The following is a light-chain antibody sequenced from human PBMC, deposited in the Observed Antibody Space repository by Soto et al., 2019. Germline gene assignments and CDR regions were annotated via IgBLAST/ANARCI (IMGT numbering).Light chain of an antibody. J-gene: IGKJ3*01. CDR3: QQRSNWPPRFT. V-gene: IGKV3-11*01. Sequence: EIVLTQSPATLSLSPGERATLSCRASQSVSSYLAWYQQKPGQAPRLLIYDASNRATGIPARFSGSGSGTDFTLTISSLGPEDFAVYYCQQRSNWPPRFTFGPGTKVDIK. CDR2: DAS. CDR1: QSVSSY.